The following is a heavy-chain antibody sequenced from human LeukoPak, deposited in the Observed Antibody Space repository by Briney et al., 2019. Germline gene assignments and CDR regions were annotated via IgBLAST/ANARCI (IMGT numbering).Heavy chain of an antibody. V-gene: IGHV3-33*01. CDR1: GFILSTHG. CDR2: MWYDGSRE. Sequence: GGSLRLSCAASGFILSTHGMHWVRQAPGKGPEWVAGMWYDGSREDYADSVKGRFTISRDMSKNTLNLQMNSLRVEDTAMFYCARDLSFGSLDFRGQGTLVTVSS. CDR3: ARDLSFGSLDF. D-gene: IGHD1-26*01. J-gene: IGHJ4*02.